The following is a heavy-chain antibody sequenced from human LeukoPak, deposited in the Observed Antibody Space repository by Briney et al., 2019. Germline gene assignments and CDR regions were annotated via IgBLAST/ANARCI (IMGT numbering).Heavy chain of an antibody. V-gene: IGHV3-23*01. CDR2: ISGSGDST. D-gene: IGHD2-21*01. CDR3: AQGFRGPYFDY. CDR1: GFTFDDYT. Sequence: PGGSLRLSCAASGFTFDDYTMHWVRHAPGKGLEWVSAISGSGDSTYYADSVKGRFTISRDNSKNTLYLQMNSLRAEDTAVYYCAQGFRGPYFDYWGQGTLVTVSS. J-gene: IGHJ4*02.